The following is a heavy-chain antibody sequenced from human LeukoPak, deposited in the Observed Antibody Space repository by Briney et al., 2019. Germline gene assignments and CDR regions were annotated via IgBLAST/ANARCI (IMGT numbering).Heavy chain of an antibody. J-gene: IGHJ4*02. CDR2: IDPSGGST. V-gene: IGHV1-46*01. CDR3: ATPDIVATLSWYYFDY. CDR1: GYTFTSYY. Sequence: ASVKVSCKTSGYTFTSYYIHWVRQAPGQGLEWMGLIDPSGGSTSYAQNFQGRVTITADKSTSTAYMELSSLRSEHTAVYYCATPDIVATLSWYYFDYWGQGTLVTVSS. D-gene: IGHD5-12*01.